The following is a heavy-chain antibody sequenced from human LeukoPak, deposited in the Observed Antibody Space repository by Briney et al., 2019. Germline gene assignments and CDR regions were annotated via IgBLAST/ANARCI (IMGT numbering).Heavy chain of an antibody. D-gene: IGHD3-3*01. CDR1: GGSLSGYY. CDR2: INHSGST. V-gene: IGHV4-34*01. J-gene: IGHJ4*02. Sequence: SETLSHTCTVYGGSLSGYYWSWIRQPPGKGLEWLGEINHSGSTNYNPSLKSRVTISLDTSKNHFSLKLSSVTAADTAVYYCARGLVTHVGLWNYWGPGSLVTVSS. CDR3: ARGLVTHVGLWNY.